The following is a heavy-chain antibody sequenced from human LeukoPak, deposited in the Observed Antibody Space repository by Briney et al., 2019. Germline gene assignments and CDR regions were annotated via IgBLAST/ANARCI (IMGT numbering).Heavy chain of an antibody. Sequence: PSETLSLTCTVSAGSISSSSYSWGWIRQPPGRGLEWIGEITPGGNTKYSPSLKSRVTIAEDTSKNQFSLKLRSVTAADTAVYYCARHQTRNIVLGWFGGLDYWGQGTLVTVSS. V-gene: IGHV4-39*01. CDR3: ARHQTRNIVLGWFGGLDY. J-gene: IGHJ4*02. CDR1: AGSISSSSYS. CDR2: ITPGGNT. D-gene: IGHD3-10*01.